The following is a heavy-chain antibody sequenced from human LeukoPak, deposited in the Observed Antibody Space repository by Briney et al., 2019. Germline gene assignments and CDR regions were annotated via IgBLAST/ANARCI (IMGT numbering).Heavy chain of an antibody. Sequence: PGGSLRLSCAASGFTFSSYEMNWVRQAPGKGLEWDSYISSSGSTIYYADSVKGRFTISRDNAKNSLYLQMNSLRAEDTAVYYCARDPGDYYDSSGYRSSRGTFDYWGQGTLVTVSS. J-gene: IGHJ4*02. CDR2: ISSSGSTI. D-gene: IGHD3-22*01. CDR1: GFTFSSYE. V-gene: IGHV3-48*03. CDR3: ARDPGDYYDSSGYRSSRGTFDY.